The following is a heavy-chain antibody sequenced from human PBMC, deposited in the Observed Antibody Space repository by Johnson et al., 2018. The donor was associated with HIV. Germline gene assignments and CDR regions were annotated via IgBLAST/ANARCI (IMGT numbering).Heavy chain of an antibody. J-gene: IGHJ3*02. Sequence: QVQLVESGGGVVQPGGSLRLSCAASGFTFSSYAMHWVRQAPGKGLEWVAVISYDGSNKYYADSVKGRFTIARDNSKNTLYLQMNSLRTEDTAVYYCARLGYSSIASPDAFDIWGQGTMVTVSS. D-gene: IGHD6-13*01. V-gene: IGHV3-30*14. CDR2: ISYDGSNK. CDR3: ARLGYSSIASPDAFDI. CDR1: GFTFSSYA.